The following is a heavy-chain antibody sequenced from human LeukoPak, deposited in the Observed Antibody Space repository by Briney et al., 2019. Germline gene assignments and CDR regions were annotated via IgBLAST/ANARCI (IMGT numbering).Heavy chain of an antibody. CDR2: ISGSGGSA. D-gene: IGHD1-26*01. J-gene: IGHJ6*02. V-gene: IGHV3-23*01. CDR3: AKGRAPVGYYYGMDV. CDR1: GFTFSSYA. Sequence: GGSLRLSCAASGFTFSSYAMSWVRQAPGKGLEWVSAISGSGGSAYYADSVKGRFTISRDNSKNTLYLQMDSLRAEDTAVYYCAKGRAPVGYYYGMDVWGQGTTVTVSS.